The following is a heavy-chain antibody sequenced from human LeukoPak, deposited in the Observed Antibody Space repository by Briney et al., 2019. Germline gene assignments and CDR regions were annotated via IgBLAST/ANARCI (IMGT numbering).Heavy chain of an antibody. CDR3: ARDGYGSGSRAYLMDV. Sequence: GSLRLSCAASGFTFSSYAMHWVRQAPGKGLEWVAVISYDGSNKYYADSVKGRFTISRDNSKNTVYLQMNSLRAEDTAVYYCARDGYGSGSRAYLMDVWGQGTTVTVSS. V-gene: IGHV3-30-3*01. CDR2: ISYDGSNK. CDR1: GFTFSSYA. D-gene: IGHD3-10*01. J-gene: IGHJ6*02.